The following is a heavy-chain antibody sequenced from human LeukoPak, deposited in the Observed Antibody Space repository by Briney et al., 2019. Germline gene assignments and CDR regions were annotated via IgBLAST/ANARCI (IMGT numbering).Heavy chain of an antibody. CDR1: GFTFSGYW. CDR3: ARGEAVAGNDH. Sequence: PGGSLRLFCAASGFTFSGYWMHWVRQARGKGLVWLSRINGAGYSISYADSVKGRFTISRDNAKKMLYLQMNSLRAEDTAMYYCARGEAVAGNDHWGQGIRVTVSS. CDR2: INGAGYSI. J-gene: IGHJ4*02. V-gene: IGHV3-74*01. D-gene: IGHD6-19*01.